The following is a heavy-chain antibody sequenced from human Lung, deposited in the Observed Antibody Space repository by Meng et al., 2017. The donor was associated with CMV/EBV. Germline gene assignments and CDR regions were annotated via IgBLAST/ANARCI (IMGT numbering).Heavy chain of an antibody. D-gene: IGHD3-10*01. J-gene: IGHJ6*01. CDR1: GFTFSSYA. V-gene: IGHV3-23*01. CDR2: ISGSGGST. Sequence: GGSLRLXCAASGFTFSSYAMSWVRQAPGKGLEWVSAISGSGGSTYYADSVKGRFTISRDNSKNTLYLQMNSLRAEDTAVYYCTTSIRITMVRGVIFRDVWGQGNXV. CDR3: TTSIRITMVRGVIFRDV.